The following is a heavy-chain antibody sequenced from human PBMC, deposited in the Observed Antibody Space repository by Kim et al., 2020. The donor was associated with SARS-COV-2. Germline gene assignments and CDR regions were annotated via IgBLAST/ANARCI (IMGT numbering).Heavy chain of an antibody. CDR3: AIDRVHFWSGDYYYGMDV. J-gene: IGHJ6*02. Sequence: KGRFTISRDNAKNSLYLQMNSLRAEDTALYYCAIDRVHFWSGDYYYGMDVWGQGTTVTVSS. V-gene: IGHV3-9*01. D-gene: IGHD3-3*02.